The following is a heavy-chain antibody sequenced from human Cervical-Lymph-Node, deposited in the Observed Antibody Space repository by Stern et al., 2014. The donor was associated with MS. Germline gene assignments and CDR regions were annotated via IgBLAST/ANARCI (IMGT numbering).Heavy chain of an antibody. Sequence: EVQLVESGGGLVKPGGSLRLSCAASGFTFSSYSMNWVRQAPGKGLEWVSSIGSDSDYIYYADSVKGRFTVSRDTAKSSLFLQMNSLRAEDAAVYYCARGDRGPATLLFFQYWGQGTLLSVSS. J-gene: IGHJ1*01. V-gene: IGHV3-21*01. CDR3: ARGDRGPATLLFFQY. CDR2: IGSDSDYI. D-gene: IGHD2-15*01. CDR1: GFTFSSYS.